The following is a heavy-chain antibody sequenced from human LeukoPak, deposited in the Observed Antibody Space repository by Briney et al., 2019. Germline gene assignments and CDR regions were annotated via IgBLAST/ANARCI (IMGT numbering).Heavy chain of an antibody. CDR3: ARVSYYGSGRDAFDI. Sequence: GASVKVSCKASGYTFTGYYMHWVRQAPGQGLEWMGWINPNSGGTNYAQKFQGRVTMTRDTSISTAYMELSRLRSDDTAVYYCARVSYYGSGRDAFDIWGQGTMVTVSS. V-gene: IGHV1-2*02. D-gene: IGHD3-10*01. J-gene: IGHJ3*02. CDR1: GYTFTGYY. CDR2: INPNSGGT.